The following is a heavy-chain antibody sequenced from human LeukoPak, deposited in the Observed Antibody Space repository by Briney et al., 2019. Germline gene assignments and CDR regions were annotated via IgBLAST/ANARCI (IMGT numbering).Heavy chain of an antibody. CDR3: ASSGWSSSQYYFDY. CDR2: IIPIFGTA. Sequence: ASVKASCKASGGTFSSYAISWVRQAPGQGLEWMGRIIPIFGTANYAQKFQGRVTITTDESTSTAYMELSSLRSEDTAVYYCASSGWSSSQYYFDYWGQGTLVTVSS. CDR1: GGTFSSYA. D-gene: IGHD6-19*01. J-gene: IGHJ4*02. V-gene: IGHV1-69*05.